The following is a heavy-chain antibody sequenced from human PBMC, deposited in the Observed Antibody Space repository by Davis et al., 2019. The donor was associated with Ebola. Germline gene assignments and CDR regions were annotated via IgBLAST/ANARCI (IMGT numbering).Heavy chain of an antibody. D-gene: IGHD3-22*01. CDR3: ARTITMIVVGGWFDP. Sequence: AASVKVSCKASGYTFTNYYVHWVRQAHGQGLEWMGIINPGGGGTSYAQRLQGRVTMTRDTSTSTVYMELRSLSSEDTAVYYCARTITMIVVGGWFDPWGQGTLVTVSS. CDR1: GYTFTNYY. V-gene: IGHV1-46*04. J-gene: IGHJ5*02. CDR2: INPGGGGT.